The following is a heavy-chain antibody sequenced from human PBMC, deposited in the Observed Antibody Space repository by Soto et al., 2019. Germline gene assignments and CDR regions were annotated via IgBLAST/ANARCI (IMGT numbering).Heavy chain of an antibody. CDR3: ARESSILRGYYYYYGMDV. Sequence: QVQLVQSGAEVKKPGASVKVSCKASGYTFTSYGISWVRQAPGQGLEWMGWISAYNGNTNYAQKLQGRVTMTTDTTTSTAYMELRSLRSDDTAVYYCARESSILRGYYYYYGMDVWGQGTTVTVSS. CDR1: GYTFTSYG. CDR2: ISAYNGNT. V-gene: IGHV1-18*01. J-gene: IGHJ6*02. D-gene: IGHD2-15*01.